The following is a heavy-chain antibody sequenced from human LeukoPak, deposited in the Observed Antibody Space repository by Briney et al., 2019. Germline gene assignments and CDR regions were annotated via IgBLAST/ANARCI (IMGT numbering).Heavy chain of an antibody. V-gene: IGHV3-7*01. D-gene: IGHD2-2*01. J-gene: IGHJ4*02. CDR2: INEDGSEK. Sequence: GGSLRLSCVASGIRFSALWMNWVRQAPGKGLELVASINEDGSEKYYVDSVKGRFTISRDNPKKSLYLQLNSLRVDDTAVYFCARDSDAYDCWGQGTLVTVSS. CDR3: ARDSDAYDC. CDR1: GIRFSALW.